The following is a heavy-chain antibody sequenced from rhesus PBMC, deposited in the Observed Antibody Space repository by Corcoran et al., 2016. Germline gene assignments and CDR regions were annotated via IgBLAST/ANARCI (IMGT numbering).Heavy chain of an antibody. Sequence: QVTLKESGPALVKPTQTLTLTCTFSGFSISTTGTGVGWIRQPPGKALEWLASIYWNDIKYYSTSLKSRLTNSKETSKNQVVLTMTNMDPVDTATYYCARLGGWYYFDYWGQGVLVTVSS. CDR2: IYWNDIK. J-gene: IGHJ4*01. CDR1: GFSISTTGTG. D-gene: IGHD6-37*01. V-gene: IGHV2-95*01. CDR3: ARLGGWYYFDY.